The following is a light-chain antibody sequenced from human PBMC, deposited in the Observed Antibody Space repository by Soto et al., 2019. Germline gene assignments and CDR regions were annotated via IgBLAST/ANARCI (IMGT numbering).Light chain of an antibody. CDR2: GTN. J-gene: IGLJ3*02. Sequence: QSALTQPPSASGTPGQRVTISCSGSSSNIGAGYDVHWYQQLPGTAPKLLIYGTNNRPSGVPDRFSGSKSGMSASLAITGLQAADEANYYCQSYDNSLSGSRVFGGGTQLTVL. CDR3: QSYDNSLSGSRV. CDR1: SSNIGAGYD. V-gene: IGLV1-40*01.